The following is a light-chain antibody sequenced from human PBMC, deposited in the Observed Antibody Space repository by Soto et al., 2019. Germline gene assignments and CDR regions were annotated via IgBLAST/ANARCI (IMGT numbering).Light chain of an antibody. Sequence: EIVLTQSPGTLSLSPGERATLSCRASQSVSSYYLAWYQQKPGQAPRLLIYGASSRATGIPDRFSGSGSGTDFTLTINRLEPEDFAVYYCQQYNRSPLTFGGGTKVEIK. CDR3: QQYNRSPLT. V-gene: IGKV3-20*01. CDR1: QSVSSYY. CDR2: GAS. J-gene: IGKJ4*01.